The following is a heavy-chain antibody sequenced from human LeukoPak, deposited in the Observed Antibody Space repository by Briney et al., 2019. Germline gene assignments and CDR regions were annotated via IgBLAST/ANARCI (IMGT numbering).Heavy chain of an antibody. CDR2: IWHDGSNK. J-gene: IGHJ4*02. D-gene: IGHD3-3*01. Sequence: GGSLRLSCAASGFTFSSYAVHWVRQAPGKGLEWVALIWHDGSNKYYSDSVKGRFTISRDNSKNTAFLQMNSLRAEDTAVYYCATEVFASASCPDYWGQGTLVTVSS. CDR3: ATEVFASASCPDY. CDR1: GFTFSSYA. V-gene: IGHV3-33*01.